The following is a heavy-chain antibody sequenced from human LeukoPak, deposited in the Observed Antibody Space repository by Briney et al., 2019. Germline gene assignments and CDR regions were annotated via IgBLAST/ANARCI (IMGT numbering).Heavy chain of an antibody. CDR1: GFTFRNYA. Sequence: PGGSLRLSCAASGFTFRNYAMSWVRQAPGKGLEWVSAIGGSGGSTYYVDSVKGRFTISRDNSKYTLYLQMNSLRAEDTAVYYCAKDPITMIRGVNNDIDYWGQGTLVTVSS. D-gene: IGHD3-10*01. V-gene: IGHV3-23*01. CDR3: AKDPITMIRGVNNDIDY. CDR2: IGGSGGST. J-gene: IGHJ4*02.